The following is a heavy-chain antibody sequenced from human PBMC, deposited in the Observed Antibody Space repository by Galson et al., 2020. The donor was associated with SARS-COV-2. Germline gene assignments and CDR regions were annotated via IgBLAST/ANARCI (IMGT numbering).Heavy chain of an antibody. CDR3: VRDRRTRGWHPLFDP. CDR2: IGTLSDT. CDR1: GFAFSNYD. V-gene: IGHV3-13*01. D-gene: IGHD6-19*01. J-gene: IGHJ5*02. Sequence: GGSLRLSCVASGFAFSNYDMHWVRQVSGNRLEWVSAIGTLSDTFYLGSVKGRFTISRENAKNSLFLQMNSLTTEDTAIYYCVRDRRTRGWHPLFDPWGQGTLVTVSS.